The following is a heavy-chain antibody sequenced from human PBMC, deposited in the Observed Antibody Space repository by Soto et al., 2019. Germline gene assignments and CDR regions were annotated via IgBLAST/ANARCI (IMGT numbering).Heavy chain of an antibody. J-gene: IGHJ5*02. CDR3: GRESGETWDYEAP. CDR2: LNNYGNT. V-gene: IGHV4-4*07. Sequence: SQTLSLTCTVSGGSISSYRWSWIRQPAGKGLEWIGRLNNYGNTHVNPSLNRRVTVSVDTSRNQFFLSLRAVTAADSAVYHCGRESGETWDYEAPWGQGTPVTVSS. CDR1: GGSISSYR. D-gene: IGHD4-17*01.